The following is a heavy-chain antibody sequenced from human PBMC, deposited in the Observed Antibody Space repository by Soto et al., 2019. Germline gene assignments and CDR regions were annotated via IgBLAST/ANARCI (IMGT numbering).Heavy chain of an antibody. J-gene: IGHJ6*03. CDR1: GGSISSYY. D-gene: IGHD3-9*01. CDR2: IYYSGST. CDR3: ARHKFSRGEKTYYDILTGSSSYMDV. Sequence: PSETLSLTCTVSGGSISSYYWSWIRQPPGKGLEWIGYIYYSGSTNYNPSLKSRVTISVDTSKNQFSLKLSSVTAADTAVYYCARHKFSRGEKTYYDILTGSSSYMDVWGKGTTVTVSS. V-gene: IGHV4-59*08.